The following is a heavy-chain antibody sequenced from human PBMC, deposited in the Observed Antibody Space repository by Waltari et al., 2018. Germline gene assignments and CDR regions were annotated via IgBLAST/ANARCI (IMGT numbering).Heavy chain of an antibody. Sequence: QVQLVESGGGVVQPGKSLRLSCEASGFTISSNAMHWVRQAPGKGLEGVAGISYVGSHQYYADSVKGRFTISRDNSKNTLSLQMNTLKPEDTAVYYCAKPARPGWFYFDDWGQGTPVTVSS. V-gene: IGHV3-30*18. CDR1: GFTISSNA. J-gene: IGHJ4*02. CDR3: AKPARPGWFYFDD. CDR2: ISYVGSHQ. D-gene: IGHD6-6*01.